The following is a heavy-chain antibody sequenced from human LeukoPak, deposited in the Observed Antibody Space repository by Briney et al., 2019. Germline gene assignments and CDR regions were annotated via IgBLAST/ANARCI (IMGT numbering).Heavy chain of an antibody. D-gene: IGHD4-17*01. Sequence: GGSLRLSCAASGFTVSSNYMSWVRQAPGKGLEWVSVIYSGGSTYYADSVKGRFTISRDNSKNTLYLQMNSLRAEDTAVYYCARDRVTTNSAFDIWGQGTMVTVSS. CDR2: IYSGGST. V-gene: IGHV3-53*01. J-gene: IGHJ3*02. CDR1: GFTVSSNY. CDR3: ARDRVTTNSAFDI.